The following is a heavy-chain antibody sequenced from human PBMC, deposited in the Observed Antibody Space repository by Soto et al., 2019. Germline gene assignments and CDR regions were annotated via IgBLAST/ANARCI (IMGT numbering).Heavy chain of an antibody. V-gene: IGHV4-59*01. J-gene: IGHJ4*02. D-gene: IGHD3-22*01. CDR2: IYYSGST. Sequence: QVQLQESGPGLVKPSETLSLTCTVSGGSISSYYWSWIRQPPGKGLEWIGYIYYSGSTNYNPSLKSRVTISVDTSKNQFSRKLSSVTAADTAVYYCARARDSSGPDNYYFDYWGQGTLVTVSS. CDR3: ARARDSSGPDNYYFDY. CDR1: GGSISSYY.